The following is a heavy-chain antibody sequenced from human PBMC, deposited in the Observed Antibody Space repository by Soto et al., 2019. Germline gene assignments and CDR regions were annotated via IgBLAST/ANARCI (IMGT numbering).Heavy chain of an antibody. CDR1: GFTFSSYA. Sequence: SLRLSCAAPGFTFSSYAMHWVRQAPGKGLEWVAVISYDGSNKYYADSVKGRFTISRDNSKNTLYLQMNSLRAEDTAVYYCARVVVPAARYYYYGMDVWGQGTTVTVSS. V-gene: IGHV3-30-3*01. J-gene: IGHJ6*02. CDR3: ARVVVPAARYYYYGMDV. D-gene: IGHD2-2*01. CDR2: ISYDGSNK.